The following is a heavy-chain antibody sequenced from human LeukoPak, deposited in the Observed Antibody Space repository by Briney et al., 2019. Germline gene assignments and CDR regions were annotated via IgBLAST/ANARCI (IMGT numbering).Heavy chain of an antibody. CDR3: AGNVDTAMPENY. CDR2: IYSGGST. D-gene: IGHD5-18*01. V-gene: IGHV3-53*01. J-gene: IGHJ4*02. CDR1: GFTVSSNY. Sequence: GGSLRLSCAASGFTVSSNYMSWVRQAPGKGLEWVSVIYSGGSTYYADSVKGRFTISRDNSKNTLYLQMNSLRAEDTAVYYCAGNVDTAMPENYWGQGTLVTVSS.